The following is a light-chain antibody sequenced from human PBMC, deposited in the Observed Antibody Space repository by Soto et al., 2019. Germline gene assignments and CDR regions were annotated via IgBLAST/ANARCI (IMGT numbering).Light chain of an antibody. V-gene: IGLV1-44*01. CDR2: TNN. J-gene: IGLJ2*01. CDR3: AAGGGGLNAVV. CDR1: TSNLGGNT. Sequence: QSVLTQPPSVSGTPGHKVSISCSGSTSNLGGNTVNWYQQLPGTAPKLLIYTNNQRPSGVPDRFSGSKSGTSASLAISGLRSEDEADFYCAAGGGGLNAVVFGGGTKVTVL.